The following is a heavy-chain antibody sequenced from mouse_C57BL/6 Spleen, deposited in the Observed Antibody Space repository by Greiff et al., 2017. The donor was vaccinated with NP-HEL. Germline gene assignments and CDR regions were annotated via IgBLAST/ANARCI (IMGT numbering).Heavy chain of an antibody. CDR1: GFNIKDYY. V-gene: IGHV14-1*01. Sequence: EVQLQQSGAELVRPGASVKLSCTASGFNIKDYYMHWVKQRPEQGLVWIGRFDPEDGDTEYAPKFQGKAPMIADTSSNAAYLQLSSLTSEDTAVYYCTTTTTVVAGRAYWSQGTLVTVSA. CDR3: TTTTTVVAGRAY. CDR2: FDPEDGDT. D-gene: IGHD1-1*01. J-gene: IGHJ3*01.